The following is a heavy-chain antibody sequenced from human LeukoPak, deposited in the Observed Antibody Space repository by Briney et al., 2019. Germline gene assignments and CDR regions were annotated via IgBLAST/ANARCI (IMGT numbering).Heavy chain of an antibody. CDR2: IYSGGST. J-gene: IGHJ4*02. D-gene: IGHD1-14*01. V-gene: IGHV3-53*01. CDR3: ARGGFRHGPPPTGFDH. Sequence: GGSLRLSCAASGFTVSSNYMSWVRQAPGKGLEWVSVIYSGGSTYYADSVKGRFTISRDNSKNTLYLQMNSLRAEDTAVYYCARGGFRHGPPPTGFDHWGPGTLVTGSS. CDR1: GFTVSSNY.